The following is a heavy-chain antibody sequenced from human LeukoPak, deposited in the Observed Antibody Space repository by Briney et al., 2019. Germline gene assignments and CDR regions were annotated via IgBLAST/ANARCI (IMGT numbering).Heavy chain of an antibody. D-gene: IGHD2-15*01. J-gene: IGHJ4*02. CDR3: ARGHCSGGSCYPGDY. CDR2: IILILGIA. CDR1: GGTFSSYA. V-gene: IGHV1-69*04. Sequence: ASVKVSCKASGGTFSSYAISWVRPAPGQGLEWMGRIILILGIANYAQKFQGRVTITADKSTSTAYMELSSLRSEDTAVYYCARGHCSGGSCYPGDYWGQGTLVTVSS.